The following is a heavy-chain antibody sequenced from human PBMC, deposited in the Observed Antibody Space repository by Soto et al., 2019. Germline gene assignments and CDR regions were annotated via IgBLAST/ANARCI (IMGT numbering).Heavy chain of an antibody. Sequence: EAQLLESGGELVQPGGSLRLSCAASGFTFSSHGMSWVRQAPGKGLEWIAGLSRGGGSTYYEDSVKGRFTISRDNSKNTLDLIMNSLRVEDTALYYCAKDGLFRTDGFDIWGQGTMVTVSS. CDR3: AKDGLFRTDGFDI. CDR1: GFTFSSHG. CDR2: LSRGGGST. J-gene: IGHJ3*02. V-gene: IGHV3-23*01. D-gene: IGHD1-1*01.